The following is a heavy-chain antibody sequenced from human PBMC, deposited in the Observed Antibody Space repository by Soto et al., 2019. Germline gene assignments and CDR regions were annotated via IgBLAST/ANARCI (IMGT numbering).Heavy chain of an antibody. V-gene: IGHV1-69*13. Sequence: SVKVSCKASGGTFSSYAISWVRQAPGQGLEWMGGIIPIFGTANYAQKFQGRVTITADESTSTAYMELSSLRSEDTAVYCCARGLNGYLHYFDYWGQGTLVTVS. CDR1: GGTFSSYA. CDR3: ARGLNGYLHYFDY. J-gene: IGHJ4*02. CDR2: IIPIFGTA. D-gene: IGHD5-18*01.